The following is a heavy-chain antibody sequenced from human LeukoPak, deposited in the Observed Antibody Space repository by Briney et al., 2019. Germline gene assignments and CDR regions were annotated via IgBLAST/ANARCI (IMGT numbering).Heavy chain of an antibody. CDR2: IYYSGST. J-gene: IGHJ5*02. CDR1: GGSISSSSYY. D-gene: IGHD5-18*01. V-gene: IGHV4-39*07. Sequence: SETLSLTCTVSGGSISSSSYYWGWIRQPPGKGLEWIGSIYYSGSTYYNPSLKSRVTISVDTSKNQFSLKLSSVTAADTAVYYCASGYSYGHWGNWFDPWGQGTLVTVSS. CDR3: ASGYSYGHWGNWFDP.